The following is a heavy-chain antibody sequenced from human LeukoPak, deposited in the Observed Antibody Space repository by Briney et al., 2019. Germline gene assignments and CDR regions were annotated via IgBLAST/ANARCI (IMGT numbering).Heavy chain of an antibody. J-gene: IGHJ4*02. D-gene: IGHD1-7*01. CDR3: ARKAQYNGHYPLDY. CDR1: GFTFTSYS. Sequence: GGSLRLSCAASGFTFTSYSMSWVRQAPGKGLEWVSGTSDRGDYTYYADSVKGRFTISRDSSKNTLFLQMNSLRAEDTALYFCARKAQYNGHYPLDYWGQGTLVSVSS. CDR2: TSDRGDYT. V-gene: IGHV3-23*01.